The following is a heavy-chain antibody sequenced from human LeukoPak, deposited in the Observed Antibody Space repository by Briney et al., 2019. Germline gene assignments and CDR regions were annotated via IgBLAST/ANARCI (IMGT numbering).Heavy chain of an antibody. CDR1: GGSFSGYY. Sequence: SETLSLTCAVYGGSFSGYYWSWIRQPPGKGLEWIGEIKHSGSTKYNPSLKSPITHSVDTSKNQFSLKLSSVTAADTAVDYCAREILGGYCSSTSCYRKGYFQHWGQGILVSVSS. CDR2: IKHSGST. CDR3: AREILGGYCSSTSCYRKGYFQH. V-gene: IGHV4-34*01. J-gene: IGHJ1*01. D-gene: IGHD2-2*02.